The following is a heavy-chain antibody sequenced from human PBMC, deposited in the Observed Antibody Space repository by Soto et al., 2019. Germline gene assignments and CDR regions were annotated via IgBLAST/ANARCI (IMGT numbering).Heavy chain of an antibody. Sequence: ETLSLTCTVSGGSISSYYWSWIRQPPGKGLEWIGYIYYSGSTNYNPSLKSRVTISVDTSKNQFSLKLSSVTAADTAVYYCARTVLRYFDWPHFDYWGQGTLVTVSS. V-gene: IGHV4-59*01. CDR3: ARTVLRYFDWPHFDY. J-gene: IGHJ4*02. CDR1: GGSISSYY. CDR2: IYYSGST. D-gene: IGHD3-9*01.